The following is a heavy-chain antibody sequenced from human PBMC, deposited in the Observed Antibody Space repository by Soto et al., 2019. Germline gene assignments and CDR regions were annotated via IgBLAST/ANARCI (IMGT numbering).Heavy chain of an antibody. Sequence: SLRLSCAASGFTFSSYAMNWVRQGPGKGLEWVSTISGSAGSTYYADSVKGRFTISRDNSKNTLYLQMNSLRAEDTAVYYCAKTSYGSGSYPPLRAFEIWGQGTMVTVSS. D-gene: IGHD3-10*01. CDR3: AKTSYGSGSYPPLRAFEI. J-gene: IGHJ3*02. CDR1: GFTFSSYA. CDR2: ISGSAGST. V-gene: IGHV3-23*01.